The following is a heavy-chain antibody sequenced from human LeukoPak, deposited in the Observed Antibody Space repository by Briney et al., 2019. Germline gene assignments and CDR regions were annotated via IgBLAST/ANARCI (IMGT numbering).Heavy chain of an antibody. V-gene: IGHV3-74*01. CDR3: AREYNSGPKQTDAFDI. CDR1: GFTFSSYA. J-gene: IGHJ3*02. Sequence: GGSLRLSCAASGFTFSSYAMSWVRQAPGKGLVWVSRISGDEIWTSYADSVKGRFIISRDNAKNTLYLQMNGLRTEDTAVYYCAREYNSGPKQTDAFDIWGQGTMVTVSS. CDR2: ISGDEIWT. D-gene: IGHD3-22*01.